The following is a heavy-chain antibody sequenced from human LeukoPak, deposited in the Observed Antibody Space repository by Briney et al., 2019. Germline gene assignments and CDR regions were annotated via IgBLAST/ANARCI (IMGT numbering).Heavy chain of an antibody. V-gene: IGHV3-48*01. CDR2: ISSSSSTI. Sequence: GGSLRLSCAASGFTFSSYSVNWVRQAPGKGLEWVSYISSSSSTIYYADSVKGQFTISRDNAKNSLYLQMNSLRAEDTAVYYCARDSGIAVAHFDYWGQGTLVTVSS. D-gene: IGHD6-19*01. CDR3: ARDSGIAVAHFDY. J-gene: IGHJ4*02. CDR1: GFTFSSYS.